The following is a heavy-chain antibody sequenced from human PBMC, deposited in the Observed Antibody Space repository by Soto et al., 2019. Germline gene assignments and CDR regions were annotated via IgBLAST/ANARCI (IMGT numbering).Heavy chain of an antibody. J-gene: IGHJ4*02. Sequence: PSETLSLTCTVSGGSISSYYWSWIRQPPGKGLEWIGYIYYTGTTTYNPSIKSRVTISVDTSKNQFSLKLSSVTAADTAVYYCARLKDSSGYPEFDYWGQGTLVTVSS. CDR1: GGSISSYY. CDR2: IYYTGTT. CDR3: ARLKDSSGYPEFDY. V-gene: IGHV4-59*08. D-gene: IGHD3-22*01.